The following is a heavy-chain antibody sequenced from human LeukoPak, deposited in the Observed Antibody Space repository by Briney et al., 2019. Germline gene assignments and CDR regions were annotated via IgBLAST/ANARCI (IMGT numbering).Heavy chain of an antibody. CDR3: AKDKSIAARRAFDI. CDR1: GFTFDDYA. CDR2: ISWNSGSI. V-gene: IGHV3-9*01. D-gene: IGHD6-6*01. J-gene: IGHJ3*02. Sequence: GGSLRLSCAASGFTFDDYAMHWVRQAPGKGLEWVSGISWNSGSIGYADSVKGRFTISRDNAKNSLYLQMNSLRAEDTALYYCAKDKSIAARRAFDIWGQGTMVTVSS.